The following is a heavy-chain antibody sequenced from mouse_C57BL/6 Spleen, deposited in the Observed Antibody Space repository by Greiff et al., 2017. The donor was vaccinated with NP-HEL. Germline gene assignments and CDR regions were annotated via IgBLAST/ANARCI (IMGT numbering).Heavy chain of an antibody. D-gene: IGHD2-3*01. CDR2: IYPSDSET. J-gene: IGHJ4*01. Sequence: QVQLQQPGAELVRPGSSVKLSCKASGYTFTSYWMDWVKQRPGQGLEWIGNIYPSDSETHYNQKFKDKATLTVDKSSSTAYMQLSSLTSEDSAVYYCARRLGLLAMDYWGQGTSVTVSS. CDR3: ARRLGLLAMDY. V-gene: IGHV1-61*01. CDR1: GYTFTSYW.